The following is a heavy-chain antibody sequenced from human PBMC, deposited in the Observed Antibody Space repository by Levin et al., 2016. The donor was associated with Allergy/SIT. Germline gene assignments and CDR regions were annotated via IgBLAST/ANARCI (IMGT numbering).Heavy chain of an antibody. J-gene: IGHJ4*02. Sequence: GESLKISCAASGFTFRDYAMSWVRQAPGRGLEWLSTISGSGNYTYYSDSVKGRFTVSRDNSKNTLFLQMSSLRTEDTATYYCAKATFSSSYYLIFDNWGQGTLVTVSS. CDR2: ISGSGNYT. CDR3: AKATFSSSYYLIFDN. CDR1: GFTFRDYA. D-gene: IGHD3-22*01. V-gene: IGHV3-23*01.